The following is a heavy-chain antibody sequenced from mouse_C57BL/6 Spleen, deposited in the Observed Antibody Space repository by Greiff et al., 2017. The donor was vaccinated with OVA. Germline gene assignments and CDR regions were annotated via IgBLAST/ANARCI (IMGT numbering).Heavy chain of an antibody. Sequence: QVQLQQPGAELVKPGASVKLSCKASGYTFTSYWMQWVKQRPGQGLEWIGEIDPSDSYTNSHQKLKGKATLTVETSSSTAYMHLSSLTSEDSAVYYCSRYTTVVDFDYWGQGTTLTVSS. D-gene: IGHD1-1*01. J-gene: IGHJ2*01. CDR3: SRYTTVVDFDY. CDR2: IDPSDSYT. V-gene: IGHV1-50*01. CDR1: GYTFTSYW.